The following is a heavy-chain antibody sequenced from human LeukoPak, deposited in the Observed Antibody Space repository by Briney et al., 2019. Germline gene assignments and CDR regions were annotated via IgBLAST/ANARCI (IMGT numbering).Heavy chain of an antibody. CDR1: GYTFTGYY. Sequence: ASVKVSCKASGYTFTGYYMHWVRQAPGQGLEWMGWINPNSGGTNYAQKFQGRVTMTRDTSISTAYMELSRLRSDDTAVYYCARDRGVAATIDFDYWGQGTLVTVFS. CDR3: ARDRGVAATIDFDY. CDR2: INPNSGGT. J-gene: IGHJ4*02. V-gene: IGHV1-2*02. D-gene: IGHD2-15*01.